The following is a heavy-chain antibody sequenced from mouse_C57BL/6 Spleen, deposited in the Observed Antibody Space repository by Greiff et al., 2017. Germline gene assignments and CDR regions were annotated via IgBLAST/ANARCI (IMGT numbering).Heavy chain of an antibody. V-gene: IGHV5-9*01. CDR2: ISGGGGNT. CDR1: GFTFSSYT. CDR3: ARHDFGY. Sequence: EVNVVESGGGLVKPGGSLKLSCAASGFTFSSYTMSWVRQTPEKRLAWVATISGGGGNTYYPDSVKGRFTISRDNAKNTLYLQMSSLRSEDTALYYCARHDFGYWGQGTTLTVSS. J-gene: IGHJ2*01.